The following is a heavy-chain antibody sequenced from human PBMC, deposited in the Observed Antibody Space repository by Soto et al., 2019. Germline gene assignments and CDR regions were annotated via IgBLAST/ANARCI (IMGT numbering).Heavy chain of an antibody. CDR2: ISGSGGST. D-gene: IGHD3-3*01. J-gene: IGHJ4*02. Sequence: GGSLRLSCAASGFTFSSYAMSWVRQAPGKVLEWVSAISGSGGSTYYADSVKGRFTISRDNSRNTLYLQMNSLRAGDTAVYYCAKVDSRYDFWSGYTIDYWGQGTLVTFSS. CDR3: AKVDSRYDFWSGYTIDY. V-gene: IGHV3-23*01. CDR1: GFTFSSYA.